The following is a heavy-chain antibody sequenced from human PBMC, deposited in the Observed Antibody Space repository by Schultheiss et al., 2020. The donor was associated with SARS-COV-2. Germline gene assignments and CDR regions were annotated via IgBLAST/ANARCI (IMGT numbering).Heavy chain of an antibody. J-gene: IGHJ4*02. V-gene: IGHV3-23*01. CDR2: ISWNSGST. D-gene: IGHD6-6*01. CDR1: GFTFSSYA. CDR3: AKEYSSSPGLVLYYFDY. Sequence: GGSLRLSCAASGFTFSSYAMHWVRQAPGKGLEWVSGISWNSGSTYYADSVKGRFTISRDNSKNTLYLQMNSLRAEDTAVYYCAKEYSSSPGLVLYYFDYWGQGTLVTVSS.